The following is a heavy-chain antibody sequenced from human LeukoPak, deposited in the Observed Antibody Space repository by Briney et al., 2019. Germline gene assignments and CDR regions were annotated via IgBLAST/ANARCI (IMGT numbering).Heavy chain of an antibody. J-gene: IGHJ5*02. V-gene: IGHV4-39*01. D-gene: IGHD4-17*01. CDR3: ARPFPYGDVGVNWFDP. Sequence: SETLSLTCTVSGGSISSSSYYWGWIRQPPGKGLEWIGSIYYSGSTYYNPSLKSRVTISVDTSKNQFSLKLSSVTAADTAVYYCARPFPYGDVGVNWFDPWGQGTLVTVSS. CDR1: GGSISSSSYY. CDR2: IYYSGST.